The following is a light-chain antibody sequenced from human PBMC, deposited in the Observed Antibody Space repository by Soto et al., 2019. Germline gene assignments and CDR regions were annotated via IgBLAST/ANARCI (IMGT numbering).Light chain of an antibody. V-gene: IGKV3-11*01. Sequence: EIVLSQTPATLSLSPGERATLSCRASQSVNNYLAWYQQTPGQAPRLLIYDASTRATGIPARFSGSGSGTDFTLTISSLEPEDFAVYYCQQRIDWPLTFGGGTNVDIK. CDR1: QSVNNY. J-gene: IGKJ4*01. CDR3: QQRIDWPLT. CDR2: DAS.